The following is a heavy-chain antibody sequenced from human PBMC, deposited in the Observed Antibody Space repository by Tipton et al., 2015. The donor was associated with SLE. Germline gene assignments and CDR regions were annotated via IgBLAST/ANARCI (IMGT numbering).Heavy chain of an antibody. V-gene: IGHV4-39*07. Sequence: TLSLTCTVSGGSISNSTSYYSWIRQPPGMGLEWIGSLSYRGGTYYTPSRQSRITISLDPSKNQFSLNLSSVTAADTAVYYCAIHVKPPRGRTSGAGWFDPWGQGTLVIVSS. J-gene: IGHJ5*02. CDR1: GGSISNSTSY. CDR2: LSYRGGT. D-gene: IGHD2-2*01. CDR3: AIHVKPPRGRTSGAGWFDP.